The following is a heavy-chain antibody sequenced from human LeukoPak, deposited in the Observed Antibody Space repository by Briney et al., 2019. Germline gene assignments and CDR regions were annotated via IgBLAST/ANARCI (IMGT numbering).Heavy chain of an antibody. CDR2: IYPGYSDT. CDR3: ARHHGATVVTPGYDY. D-gene: IGHD4-23*01. V-gene: IGHV5-51*01. J-gene: IGHJ4*02. Sequence: GESLKISCKGSGYSFISYWLGWVRQMPGKGLEWMGIIYPGYSDTRYIPSFQGQVTISADKSISTAYLQWSSLKASDTAMYYCARHHGATVVTPGYDYWGQGTLVTVSS. CDR1: GYSFISYW.